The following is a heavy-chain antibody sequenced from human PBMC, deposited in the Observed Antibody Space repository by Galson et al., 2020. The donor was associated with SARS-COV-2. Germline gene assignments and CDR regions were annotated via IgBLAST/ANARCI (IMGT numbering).Heavy chain of an antibody. Sequence: SETLSLTCAVSGYSISSGYNWGWIRQPTGKGLEWIGSIYHSGSTYYNPSLKSLVTISVDTSKNQFSLKLSSVTAADTAVYYCARQKITMVQGVIVRYYGMDVGGQGTTVTVAS. CDR3: ARQKITMVQGVIVRYYGMDV. D-gene: IGHD3-10*01. J-gene: IGHJ6*02. CDR1: GYSISSGYN. CDR2: IYHSGST. V-gene: IGHV4-38-2*01.